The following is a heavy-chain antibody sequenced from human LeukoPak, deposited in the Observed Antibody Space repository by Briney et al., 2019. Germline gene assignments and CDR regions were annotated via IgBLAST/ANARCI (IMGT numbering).Heavy chain of an antibody. D-gene: IGHD1-1*01. CDR1: GFSFSDYY. CDR3: ARALSGHMYD. J-gene: IGHJ4*02. Sequence: SGASLRLSCAASGFSFSDYYMSWIRQAPGKGLEWVSDISSSSSFTNDADSVKGRFTIYRDNAKNSLYLQMNSLRAEDTAVYYCARALSGHMYDWGQGALVTASA. V-gene: IGHV3-11*06. CDR2: ISSSSSFT.